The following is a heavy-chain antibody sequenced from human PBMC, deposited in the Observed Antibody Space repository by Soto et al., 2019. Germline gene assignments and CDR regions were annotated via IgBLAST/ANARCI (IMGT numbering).Heavy chain of an antibody. V-gene: IGHV5-51*01. CDR1: GYTFTDYW. Sequence: GESLKISCKGSGYTFTDYWIGWVRQLPGKGLEWMGIIYPGDSDTRYSPSFQGHVTITVDKSTSTAYLQWSSLQASDTAIYYCARGGVSTRTFDYWGQGTLVTVSS. CDR3: ARGGVSTRTFDY. CDR2: IYPGDSDT. D-gene: IGHD1-1*01. J-gene: IGHJ4*02.